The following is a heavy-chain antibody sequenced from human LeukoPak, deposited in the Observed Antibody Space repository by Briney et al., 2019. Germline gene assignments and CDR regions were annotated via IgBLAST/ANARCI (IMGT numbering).Heavy chain of an antibody. D-gene: IGHD4-17*01. CDR1: GFTFSSYS. CDR2: ISSSSSYI. J-gene: IGHJ3*02. V-gene: IGHV3-21*01. Sequence: TGGSLRLSCAASGFTFSSYSMNWVRQAPGKGLEWVSSISSSSSYIYYADSVKGRFTISRDNAKNSLYLQMNSLRAEDTAVYYCARVAYGVQAFDIWGQGTMVTVSS. CDR3: ARVAYGVQAFDI.